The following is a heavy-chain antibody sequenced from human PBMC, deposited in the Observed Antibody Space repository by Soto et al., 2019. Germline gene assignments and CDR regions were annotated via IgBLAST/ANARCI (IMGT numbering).Heavy chain of an antibody. J-gene: IGHJ4*02. CDR1: GGSFSGYY. Sequence: PSETLSLTCAVYGGSFSGYYWSWIRQPPGKGLEWIGEINHSGSTNYNPSLKSRVTISVDTSKNQFSLKLSSVTAADTAVYYCARGGFREGYDPLYYFDYWGQGTLVTVSS. V-gene: IGHV4-34*01. CDR2: INHSGST. D-gene: IGHD5-12*01. CDR3: ARGGFREGYDPLYYFDY.